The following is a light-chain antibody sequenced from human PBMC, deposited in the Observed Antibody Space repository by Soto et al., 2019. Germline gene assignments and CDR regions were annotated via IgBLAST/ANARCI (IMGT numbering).Light chain of an antibody. CDR2: GAS. V-gene: IGKV1-39*01. CDR1: QNIATY. CDR3: QQSDSSPRT. J-gene: IGKJ1*01. Sequence: DIQMTQSPSSLSASVGDSVTITCRASQNIATYLNWYRQSPGKAPNLLIYGASILQSGVPSRFSGGGSGTDFTLTINSLQPEDFATYYCQQSDSSPRTFGQGTKVEI.